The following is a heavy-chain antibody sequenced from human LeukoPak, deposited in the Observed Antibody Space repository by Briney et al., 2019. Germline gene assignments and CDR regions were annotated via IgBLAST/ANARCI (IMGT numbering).Heavy chain of an antibody. J-gene: IGHJ6*04. CDR2: ISYDGSNK. D-gene: IGHD3-10*02. CDR1: GFTFSSYG. V-gene: IGHV3-30*18. CDR3: AELGITMIGGV. Sequence: PGGSLRLSCAASGFTFSSYGMHWVRQAPGKGLEWVAVISYDGSNKYYADSVKGRFTISRDNSKNSLYLQMNSLRAEDTAVYYCAELGITMIGGVWSKGTTVTISS.